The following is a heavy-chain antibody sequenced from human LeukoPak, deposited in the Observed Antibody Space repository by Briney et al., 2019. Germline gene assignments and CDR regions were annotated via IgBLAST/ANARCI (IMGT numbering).Heavy chain of an antibody. CDR1: GFTFSNAW. D-gene: IGHD4-17*01. V-gene: IGHV3-15*01. J-gene: IGHJ4*02. Sequence: GGSLRLSCAASGFTFSNAWMSWVRQAPGKGLEWVGRIKSKTDGGTTDYAAPVKGRFTISRDDSKNTLYLQMNSLKTEDTAVCYCTRGDYVSHFDYWGQGTLVTVSS. CDR3: TRGDYVSHFDY. CDR2: IKSKTDGGTT.